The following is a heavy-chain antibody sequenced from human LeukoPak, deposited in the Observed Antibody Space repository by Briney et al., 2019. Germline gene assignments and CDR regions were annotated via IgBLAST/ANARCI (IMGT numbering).Heavy chain of an antibody. D-gene: IGHD2-15*01. Sequence: PSETLSLTCAVYGGSFSGYYWSWIRQPPGKGLEWIGEINHSGSTNYNPSLKSRVTISVDTSKNQFSLKLSSVTAADTAVYYCARGRISDYYCSGGRCYSRNYFDYWGQGTLVTVSS. CDR3: ARGRISDYYCSGGRCYSRNYFDY. J-gene: IGHJ4*02. CDR2: INHSGST. CDR1: GGSFSGYY. V-gene: IGHV4-34*01.